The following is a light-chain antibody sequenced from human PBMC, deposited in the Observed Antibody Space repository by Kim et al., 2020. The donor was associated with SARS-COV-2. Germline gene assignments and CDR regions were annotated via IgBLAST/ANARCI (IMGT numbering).Light chain of an antibody. CDR3: LQHNSYPPT. Sequence: DIQMTQSPSAMSASVGDRVTITCRASQGIINNLAWFQQKPGKVPKRLIYGASSLQSGVPSRFSGSGSGTESSLTISSLQPEDFATYYCLQHNSYPPTFGGGTKLEI. J-gene: IGKJ4*01. V-gene: IGKV1-17*03. CDR1: QGIINN. CDR2: GAS.